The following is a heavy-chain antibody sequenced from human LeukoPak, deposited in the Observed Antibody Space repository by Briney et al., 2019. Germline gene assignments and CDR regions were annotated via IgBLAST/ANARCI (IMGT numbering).Heavy chain of an antibody. J-gene: IGHJ6*04. D-gene: IGHD3-10*02. CDR3: AELGITMIGGV. CDR2: ISASGGST. V-gene: IGHV3-23*01. CDR1: GFTFSSYG. Sequence: GGSLRLSCAASGFTFSSYGMSWVRQAPGKGLEWVSAISASGGSTYYADSVKGRFTISRDNAKNSLYLQMNSLRAEDTAVYYCAELGITMIGGVWGKGTTVTISS.